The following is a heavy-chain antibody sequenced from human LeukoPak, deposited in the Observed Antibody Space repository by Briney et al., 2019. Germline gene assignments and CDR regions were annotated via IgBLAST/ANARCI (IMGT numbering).Heavy chain of an antibody. CDR3: ASSSSWGAFDI. CDR1: GFTFSSYW. CDR2: IKQDGSEK. Sequence: PGGSLRLSCAASGFTFSSYWMSWVRQAPGKGLEWVANIKQDGSEKYYVDSVKGRFSISRDNAKNSLYLQMNSLRAEDTAVYYCASSSSWGAFDIWGQGTMVTVSS. D-gene: IGHD6-13*01. V-gene: IGHV3-7*01. J-gene: IGHJ3*02.